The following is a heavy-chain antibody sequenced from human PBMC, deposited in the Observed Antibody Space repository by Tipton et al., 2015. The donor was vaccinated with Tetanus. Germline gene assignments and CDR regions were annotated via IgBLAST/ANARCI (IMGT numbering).Heavy chain of an antibody. Sequence: SLRLSCEVSGFTFSNYKMNWVRQAPGRGLEWVSSISSTSRYINYADSVKGRFTVSRDNAKSSLFLQLDSLRDDDTAVYYCVSGAALDYWGQRTLITVSS. CDR1: GFTFSNYK. D-gene: IGHD6-25*01. CDR2: ISSTSRYI. J-gene: IGHJ4*02. V-gene: IGHV3-21*06. CDR3: VSGAALDY.